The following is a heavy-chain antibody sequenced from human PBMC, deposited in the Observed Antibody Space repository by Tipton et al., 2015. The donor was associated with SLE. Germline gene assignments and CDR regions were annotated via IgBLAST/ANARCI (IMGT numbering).Heavy chain of an antibody. D-gene: IGHD3-10*02. CDR2: FSGRGGNT. Sequence: SLRLSCAASGFTFSNAWMSWVRQAPGKGLEWVPTFSGRGGNTYSADSVRGRFTISRDNSKNTLYLQTNGLRAEDTAVYYCAKDMYYYGRYYYYGMDVWGQGTTVTVSS. J-gene: IGHJ6*02. V-gene: IGHV3-23*01. CDR1: GFTFSNAW. CDR3: AKDMYYYGRYYYYGMDV.